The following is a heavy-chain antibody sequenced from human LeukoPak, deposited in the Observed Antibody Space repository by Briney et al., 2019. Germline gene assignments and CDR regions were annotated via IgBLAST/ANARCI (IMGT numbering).Heavy chain of an antibody. CDR2: IWYDGSDK. Sequence: GGSLTLSCAVSGTTFSQYWMNWVRQAPGKGLEWVAVIWYDGSDKYYTDSVKGRFTISRDNSKNTLYLQMNSLRAEDTARYYCARAGDAFDIWGQGTMVTVSS. CDR1: GTTFSQYW. J-gene: IGHJ3*02. V-gene: IGHV3-33*07. CDR3: ARAGDAFDI.